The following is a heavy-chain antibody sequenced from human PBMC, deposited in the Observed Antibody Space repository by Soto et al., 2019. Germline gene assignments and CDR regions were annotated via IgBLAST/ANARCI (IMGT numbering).Heavy chain of an antibody. CDR1: GFTFSDYY. Sequence: PGGSLRLSCAASGFTFSDYYMSWIRQAPGKGLEWVSYISSSGSTIYYADSVKGRFTISRDNAKNSLYLQMNSLRAEDTAVYYCARDGQRWLRINWFDPWGQGTLVTVSS. CDR3: ARDGQRWLRINWFDP. V-gene: IGHV3-11*01. CDR2: ISSSGSTI. J-gene: IGHJ5*02. D-gene: IGHD5-12*01.